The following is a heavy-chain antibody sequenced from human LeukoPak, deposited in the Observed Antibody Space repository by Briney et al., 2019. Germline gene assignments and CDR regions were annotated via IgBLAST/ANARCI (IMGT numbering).Heavy chain of an antibody. D-gene: IGHD6-19*01. CDR2: IYYSGST. CDR3: ARDIRPGLAVAGMFDP. Sequence: SETLSLTCAVYGGSLSGYYWGWIRQPPEKGLEWIGSIYYSGSTYYNPSLKSRVTISVDTSKNQFSLKLSSVTAADTAVYYCARDIRPGLAVAGMFDPWGQGTLVTVSS. CDR1: GGSLSGYY. V-gene: IGHV4-39*07. J-gene: IGHJ5*02.